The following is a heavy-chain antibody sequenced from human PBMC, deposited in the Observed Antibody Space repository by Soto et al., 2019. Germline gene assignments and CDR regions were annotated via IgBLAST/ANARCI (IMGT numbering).Heavy chain of an antibody. V-gene: IGHV4-34*01. D-gene: IGHD3-10*01. CDR3: ARGAGSGSYSHYYYGMDV. Sequence: QVQLQQWGAGLLKPSETLSLTCAVYGGSLSAYYWSWIRQPPGQGLEWIGEINDSGSTSSNPSLQSRVTISRDTSQNQFSLKLTSVTAADTAVYYCARGAGSGSYSHYYYGMDVWGQGPTVTISS. J-gene: IGHJ6*02. CDR1: GGSLSAYY. CDR2: INDSGST.